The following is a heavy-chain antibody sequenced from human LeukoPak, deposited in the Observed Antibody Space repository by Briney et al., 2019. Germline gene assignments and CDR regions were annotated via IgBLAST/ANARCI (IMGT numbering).Heavy chain of an antibody. CDR2: INPNSGDT. J-gene: IGHJ4*02. V-gene: IGHV1-2*02. CDR3: ATQRGSYLWGTDFDY. CDR1: GYTFTGYD. Sequence: ASVKLSCKASGYTFTGYDMNWVRQAPGQGLEWMGWINPNSGDTKYAQKFQGRVTMTRDTSISTAYMELSRLRSDDTAVYYCATQRGSYLWGTDFDYWGQRTLVTVSS. D-gene: IGHD3-16*01.